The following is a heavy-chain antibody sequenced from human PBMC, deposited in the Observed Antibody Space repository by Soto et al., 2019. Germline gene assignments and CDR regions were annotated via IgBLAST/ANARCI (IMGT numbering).Heavy chain of an antibody. J-gene: IGHJ2*01. Sequence: QVQLVESGGGVVQPGRSLRLSCAASGFTFSSYAMHWVRQAPGKGLEWVAVISYDGSNKYYADSVKGRFTISREDSKNTLYLKMNILRAEDTAVYYCARDHLWATAMVVWYFDFWGRGTLGTVSS. CDR2: ISYDGSNK. V-gene: IGHV3-30-3*01. CDR3: ARDHLWATAMVVWYFDF. D-gene: IGHD5-18*01. CDR1: GFTFSSYA.